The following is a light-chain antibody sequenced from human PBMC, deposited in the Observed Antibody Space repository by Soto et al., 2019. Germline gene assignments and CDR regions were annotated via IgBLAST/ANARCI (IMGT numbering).Light chain of an antibody. V-gene: IGKV1-33*01. CDR2: DAS. CDR1: QDISNY. Sequence: DIQMSQSPSSLSASVGDRVTITCQANQDISNYLNWYRHKPGKPPKLLIYDASNLETGVPSRFSGSKSGTAFTFTITSLQPEDIATYYCQQYDNLPFSFGGGTKVEIK. J-gene: IGKJ4*01. CDR3: QQYDNLPFS.